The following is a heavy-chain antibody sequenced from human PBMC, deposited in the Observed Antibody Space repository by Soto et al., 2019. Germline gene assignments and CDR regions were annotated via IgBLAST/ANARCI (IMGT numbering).Heavy chain of an antibody. CDR3: AREVSYDFWSGPTYGMDV. CDR2: IWYDGSNK. V-gene: IGHV3-33*01. Sequence: VGSLRLSCAASGFTFSSYGMHWVRQAPGKGLEWVAVIWYDGSNKYYADSVKGRFTISRDNSKNTLYLQMNSLRAEDTAVYYCAREVSYDFWSGPTYGMDVWGQGTTVTVS. D-gene: IGHD3-3*01. CDR1: GFTFSSYG. J-gene: IGHJ6*02.